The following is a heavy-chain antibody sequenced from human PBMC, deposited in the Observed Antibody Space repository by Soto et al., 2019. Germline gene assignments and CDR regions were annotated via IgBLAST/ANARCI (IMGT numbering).Heavy chain of an antibody. Sequence: SDTLSLTCTVSGGSISIYYWSWIRQPPGKGLEWIGYIYYSGSTNYNPSLKSRVTISVDTSKNQFSLKLSSVTAADTAVYYCARRYAKNAFDIWGKGTMVTVSS. CDR2: IYYSGST. J-gene: IGHJ3*02. CDR3: ARRYAKNAFDI. V-gene: IGHV4-59*01. CDR1: GGSISIYY. D-gene: IGHD2-2*01.